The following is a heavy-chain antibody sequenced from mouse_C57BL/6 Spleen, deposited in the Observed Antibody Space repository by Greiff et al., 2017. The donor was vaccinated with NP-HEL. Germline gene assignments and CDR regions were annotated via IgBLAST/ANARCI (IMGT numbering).Heavy chain of an antibody. CDR2: IYPGDGDT. CDR1: GYAFSSSW. D-gene: IGHD1-1*01. V-gene: IGHV1-82*01. J-gene: IGHJ3*01. Sequence: VQLQQSGPELVKPGASVKISCKASGYAFSSSWMNWVKQRPGKGLEWIGRIYPGDGDTNYNGKFKGKATLTADKSSSTAYMQLSSLTSEDSAVYFCAGYYGSSYWFAYWGQGTLVTVSA. CDR3: AGYYGSSYWFAY.